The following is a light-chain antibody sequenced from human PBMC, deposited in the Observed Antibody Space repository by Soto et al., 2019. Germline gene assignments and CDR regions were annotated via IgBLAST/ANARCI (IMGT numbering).Light chain of an antibody. V-gene: IGKV1-33*01. CDR2: DAS. Sequence: DIQMTQSPSSLSASVGDRVTLTCQASQDISNYLNWYQQKPGKAPKLLIYDASNLETGVPSRFGGSGSGTDFTFTISSLQPEDVATYYCQQYDNLHITFGQGTRLEIK. CDR1: QDISNY. CDR3: QQYDNLHIT. J-gene: IGKJ5*01.